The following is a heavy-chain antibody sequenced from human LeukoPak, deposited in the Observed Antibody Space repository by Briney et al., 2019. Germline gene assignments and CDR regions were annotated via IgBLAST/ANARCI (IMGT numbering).Heavy chain of an antibody. CDR2: IWYDGGRK. D-gene: IGHD5-18*01. CDR1: GFTFSGYG. V-gene: IGHV3-33*01. CDR3: ARDPPDRDMDTEFDY. Sequence: GRSLRLSCAASGFTFSGYGMHWVRQAPGRGLEWVATIWYDGGRKYYADSVKGRFTISRDNFKNTMYLQMDSLRAEDTALYYCARDPPDRDMDTEFDYWGQGTLVTVSP. J-gene: IGHJ4*02.